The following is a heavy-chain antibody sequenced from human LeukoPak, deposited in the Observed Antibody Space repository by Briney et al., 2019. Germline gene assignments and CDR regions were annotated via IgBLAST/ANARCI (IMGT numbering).Heavy chain of an antibody. V-gene: IGHV4-34*01. CDR1: GGSFSGYY. CDR3: ARNSGSYAGIDY. Sequence: SETLSLTCAVYGGSFSGYYWSWIRQPPGKGLEWIGEINHSGSTNYNPSLKSRVTISVDTSKNQFSLKLSSVTAADTAVYYCARNSGSYAGIDYWGQGTLVTVSS. CDR2: INHSGST. D-gene: IGHD1-26*01. J-gene: IGHJ4*02.